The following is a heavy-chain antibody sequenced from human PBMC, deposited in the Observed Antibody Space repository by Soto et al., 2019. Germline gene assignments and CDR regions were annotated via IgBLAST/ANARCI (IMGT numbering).Heavy chain of an antibody. Sequence: QVQLVESGGGVVQPGRSLRLSCAASGFTFSSYGMHWVRQAPGKGLEWVAVIWYDGSNKYYADSVKGRFTISRDNSKNTLYLQMNSLRAEDTAVYYCARGPNAPYCSGGSCYSEYFQHWGQGTLVTVSS. CDR3: ARGPNAPYCSGGSCYSEYFQH. V-gene: IGHV3-33*01. D-gene: IGHD2-15*01. J-gene: IGHJ1*01. CDR2: IWYDGSNK. CDR1: GFTFSSYG.